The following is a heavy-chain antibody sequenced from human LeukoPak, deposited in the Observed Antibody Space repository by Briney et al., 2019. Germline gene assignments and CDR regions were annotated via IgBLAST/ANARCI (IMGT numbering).Heavy chain of an antibody. V-gene: IGHV3-7*01. CDR3: ARAGQPGTVDY. D-gene: IGHD4-17*01. CDR2: IHQDGSEE. Sequence: GGSLRLSCAASGFTFSSYWMSWVRQAPGNGLEWVANIHQDGSEEYYVDSVKGRFTISRDKPKSSLYLQMNSLRGEDTAVYYCARAGQPGTVDYWGQGTLVTVSS. CDR1: GFTFSSYW. J-gene: IGHJ4*02.